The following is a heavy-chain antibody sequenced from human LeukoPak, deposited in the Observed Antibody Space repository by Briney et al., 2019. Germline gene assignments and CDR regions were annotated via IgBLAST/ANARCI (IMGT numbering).Heavy chain of an antibody. D-gene: IGHD6-13*01. CDR1: GFTFTTFW. CDR2: INHDGKST. J-gene: IGHJ6*03. CDR3: AKEGYSRGYYSYYYMDV. V-gene: IGHV3-74*01. Sequence: GGSLRLSCATSGFTFTTFWMHWVRQAPGKGLVWVSRINHDGKSTNYADSVKGRFTISRDNAKNTVYLQMNSLRAEDTAVYYCAKEGYSRGYYSYYYMDVWGKGTTVTVSS.